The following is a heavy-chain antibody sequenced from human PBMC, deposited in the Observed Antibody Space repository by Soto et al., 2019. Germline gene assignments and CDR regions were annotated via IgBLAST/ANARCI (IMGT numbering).Heavy chain of an antibody. CDR1: GFTFSSYA. CDR3: ARAGYSYGWRDY. V-gene: IGHV3-30-3*01. D-gene: IGHD5-18*01. Sequence: GGSLRLSCAASGFTFSSYAMHWVRQAPGKGLEWVAVISYDGSNKYYADSVKGRFTISRDNSKNTLYLQMNSLRAEATAVYYCARAGYSYGWRDYWGQGTLVTVSS. CDR2: ISYDGSNK. J-gene: IGHJ4*02.